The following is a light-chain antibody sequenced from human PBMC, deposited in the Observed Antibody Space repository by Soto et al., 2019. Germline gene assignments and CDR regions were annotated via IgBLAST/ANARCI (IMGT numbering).Light chain of an antibody. V-gene: IGKV1-39*01. Sequence: DIQMTQSPSSLSASVGDRVTITCRASQSISSYLNWYQQKPGKAPKLLIYAASSLQSGVPSRFSGSGTGTDFPLTIRRLQPEDFGTYYGQQSFSTWTVGQGTNVEIK. J-gene: IGKJ1*01. CDR3: QQSFSTWT. CDR2: AAS. CDR1: QSISSY.